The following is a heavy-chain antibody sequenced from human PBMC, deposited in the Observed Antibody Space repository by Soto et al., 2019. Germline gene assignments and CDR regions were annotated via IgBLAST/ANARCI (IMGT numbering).Heavy chain of an antibody. CDR3: ARDQGYSSSWYMGYYYYYYGMDV. CDR1: GGSISSYY. Sequence: SETLSLTCTVSGGSISSYYWSWIRQPPGKGLEWIGYIYYSGSTNYNPSLKSRVTISVDTSKNQFSLKLSSVTAADTAVYYCARDQGYSSSWYMGYYYYYYGMDVWGQGTTVTVSS. CDR2: IYYSGST. V-gene: IGHV4-59*01. D-gene: IGHD6-13*01. J-gene: IGHJ6*02.